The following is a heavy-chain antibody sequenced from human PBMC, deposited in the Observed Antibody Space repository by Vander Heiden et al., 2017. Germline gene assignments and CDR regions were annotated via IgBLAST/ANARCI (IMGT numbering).Heavy chain of an antibody. D-gene: IGHD6-19*01. Sequence: EVQLVQLGAEVKKPGEPRKNARKGLGYRCTSHGMGWVRQLPGKSLEWMGIIYPGDSDTRYTPSFQGQVTISADKSISTAYLQWSSLKASDTAMYYCARSIGGGQWLVQGAFDIWGQGTMVTVSS. CDR3: ARSIGGGQWLVQGAFDI. CDR1: GYRCTSHG. V-gene: IGHV5-51*01. J-gene: IGHJ3*02. CDR2: IYPGDSDT.